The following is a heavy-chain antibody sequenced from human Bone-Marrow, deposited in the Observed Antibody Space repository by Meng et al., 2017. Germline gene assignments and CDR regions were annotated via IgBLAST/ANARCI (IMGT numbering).Heavy chain of an antibody. Sequence: QLQLQESGPGLVKPSETLSLTGTVSGGSISSSSYYWGWIRQPPGKGLEWIGSIYNAGSTNYNPSLKSRVTISEDTSKNQFSLQLNSVTAADTAVYFCARDRGPYNNGGYWYFDLWGRGTLVTVSS. J-gene: IGHJ2*01. D-gene: IGHD1-1*01. CDR2: IYNAGST. CDR1: GGSISSSSYY. CDR3: ARDRGPYNNGGYWYFDL. V-gene: IGHV4-39*07.